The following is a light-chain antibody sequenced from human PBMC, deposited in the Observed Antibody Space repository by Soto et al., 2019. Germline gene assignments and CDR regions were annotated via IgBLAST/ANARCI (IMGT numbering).Light chain of an antibody. J-gene: IGKJ1*01. V-gene: IGKV3-20*01. CDR2: GAS. CDR3: QQYGSSAWT. CDR1: QSVSSSF. Sequence: EIVLTQSPGTLSLSPGERATLSCRASQSVSSSFLAWYQHKPGQAPRLLIYGASSRATGIPDRFSGSGSGTNFTLTISRLEPDDFAVYYCQQYGSSAWTFGQATKVETK.